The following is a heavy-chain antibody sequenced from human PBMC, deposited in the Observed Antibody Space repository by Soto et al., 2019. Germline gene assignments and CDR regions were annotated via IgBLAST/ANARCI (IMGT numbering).Heavy chain of an antibody. V-gene: IGHV1-69*01. CDR1: GGSFNNYA. J-gene: IGHJ6*02. Sequence: QVHLVQSGAEVKKPGSSVKVSCKTSGGSFNNYAVSWVRQAPGQGLEWMGGIIPNFDTPNYAQKFQDRDTIIADESTSTVYMELRSRRSNDKAVYYCGVAMGREILIFESSGMHVWGQGTTVIVSS. CDR3: GVAMGREILIFESSGMHV. CDR2: IIPNFDTP. D-gene: IGHD2-21*01.